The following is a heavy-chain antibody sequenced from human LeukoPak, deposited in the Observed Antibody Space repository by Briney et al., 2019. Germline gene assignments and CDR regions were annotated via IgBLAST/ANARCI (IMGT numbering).Heavy chain of an antibody. CDR3: ARQSISGSSLSYFDY. CDR1: GGSIDSGGSS. D-gene: IGHD3-22*01. CDR2: IYHSGSA. J-gene: IGHJ4*02. Sequence: NSSQTLSLTCAVSGGSIDSGGSSWSWIRQPPGKGLEWIGYIYHSGSAYYAPSLKSRVTISVDRSKNQFSLQLNSVTAADTAVYYCARQSISGSSLSYFDYWGQGTLVNVSS. V-gene: IGHV4-30-2*01.